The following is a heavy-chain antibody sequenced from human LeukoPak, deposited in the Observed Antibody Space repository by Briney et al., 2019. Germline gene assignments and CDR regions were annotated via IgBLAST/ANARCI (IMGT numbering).Heavy chain of an antibody. D-gene: IGHD3-3*01. V-gene: IGHV1-8*01. CDR3: AIRRFLAINWFDP. J-gene: IGHJ5*02. CDR2: MNPNSGNT. CDR1: GYTFTSYD. Sequence: GASLKVSCKASGYTFTSYDINWVRQATGHGLEWMGWMNPNSGNTGYAQKFQGRVTMTRNTSISTAYMELSSLRSEDTAVYYCAIRRFLAINWFDPWGQGTLVTVSS.